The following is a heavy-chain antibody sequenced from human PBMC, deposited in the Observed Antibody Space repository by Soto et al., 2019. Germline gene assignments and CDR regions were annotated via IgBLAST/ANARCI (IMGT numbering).Heavy chain of an antibody. D-gene: IGHD3-10*01. J-gene: IGHJ6*02. Sequence: ASVKVSCKASGYTFTGHYMHWVRQVSGRRLEFLGWLKPDNGGTYYAPKFQGRVTFTRDTSKTTAYMEMGGLQSDDTAVYFCARDLCPLGSGSPCPTFGMDLWGQGTTVTVSS. CDR2: LKPDNGGT. CDR3: ARDLCPLGSGSPCPTFGMDL. CDR1: GYTFTGHY. V-gene: IGHV1-2*02.